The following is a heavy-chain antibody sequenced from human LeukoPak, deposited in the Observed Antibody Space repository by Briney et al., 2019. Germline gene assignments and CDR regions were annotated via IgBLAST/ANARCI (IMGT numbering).Heavy chain of an antibody. D-gene: IGHD3-22*01. J-gene: IGHJ4*02. CDR2: IYYSGST. Sequence: PSETLSLTCTVSDGSISSYYWSWIRQPPGKGLEWIGYIYYSGSTNYNPSLKSRVTISVDTSKNQFSLKLSSVTAADTAVYYCARALDPFYDSSGYPFDYWGQGTLVTVSS. CDR3: ARALDPFYDSSGYPFDY. CDR1: DGSISSYY. V-gene: IGHV4-59*01.